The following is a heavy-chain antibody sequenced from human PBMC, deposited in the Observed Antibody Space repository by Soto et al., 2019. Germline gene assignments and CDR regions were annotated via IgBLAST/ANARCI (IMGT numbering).Heavy chain of an antibody. CDR1: SGSITGHY. CDR3: ARYYCPGGSCRGFDI. J-gene: IGHJ3*02. Sequence: QVLLQESGPGLVKPSETLSLTCTVSSGSITGHYWSWIRQPPGKGLEWIGYIYYTGSTNYDPPLKSRVTISVDTSKNQFSLRLTSVTATDTAVYYCARYYCPGGSCRGFDIWGQGTKVTVSS. D-gene: IGHD2-15*01. CDR2: IYYTGST. V-gene: IGHV4-59*08.